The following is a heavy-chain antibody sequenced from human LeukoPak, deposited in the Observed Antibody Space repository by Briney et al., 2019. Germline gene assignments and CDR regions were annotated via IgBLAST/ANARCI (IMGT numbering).Heavy chain of an antibody. V-gene: IGHV1-69*13. CDR2: IIPTFGTA. CDR1: RGTFSSYA. CDR3: ARDLAMVRGARYRPYNWFDP. J-gene: IGHJ5*02. D-gene: IGHD3-10*01. Sequence: SVKVSCKASRGTFSSYALIWVRQAPGQGLEWMGGIIPTFGTAAYAQKFQGRVTISADEYTSTAYMELSSLTSEDMAVYYCARDLAMVRGARYRPYNWFDPWGQGTLVTVSS.